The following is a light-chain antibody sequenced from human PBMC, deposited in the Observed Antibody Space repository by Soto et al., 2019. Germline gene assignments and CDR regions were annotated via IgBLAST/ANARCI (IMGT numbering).Light chain of an antibody. CDR2: DVT. V-gene: IGLV2-11*01. CDR1: STDVGAYKY. CDR3: CSYAGSYTLFL. J-gene: IGLJ2*01. Sequence: QSVLTQPRSVSGSPGQSVTISCTGTSTDVGAYKYVSWYQQHPGKAPKLIIYDVTERPSGVPDRFSGSKSGNTASLTISGLQAEDEGDYYCCSYAGSYTLFLFGGGTKVTVL.